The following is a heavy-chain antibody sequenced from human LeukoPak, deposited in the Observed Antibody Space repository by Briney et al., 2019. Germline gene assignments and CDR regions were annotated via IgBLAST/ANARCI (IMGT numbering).Heavy chain of an antibody. CDR2: IYHSGST. CDR3: AKHPSGGYTFWNDFYYYYMDV. CDR1: GGSISSGGYY. Sequence: PSQTLSLTCTVSGGSISSGGYYWSWIRQPPGKGLEWIGYIYHSGSTYYNPSLKSRVTISVDRSKNQFSLKLTSMTAADTAVYYCAKHPSGGYTFWNDFYYYYMDVWGKGTTVTVSS. D-gene: IGHD3-3*01. J-gene: IGHJ6*03. V-gene: IGHV4-30-2*01.